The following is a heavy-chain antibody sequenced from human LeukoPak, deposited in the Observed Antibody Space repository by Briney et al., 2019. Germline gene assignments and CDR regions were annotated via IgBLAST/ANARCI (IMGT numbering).Heavy chain of an antibody. V-gene: IGHV4-4*07. CDR2: IYKSGST. CDR3: ARSFLDYMDV. Sequence: SETLSLTCAVSGESINPYYWNWIRQPAGKGLEWIGHIYKSGSTNYNPSLKSRVTMSLDTSKNQFSLKLRSVTAADTAVYFCARSFLDYMDVWGKGTTVTVSS. D-gene: IGHD2/OR15-2a*01. CDR1: GESINPYY. J-gene: IGHJ6*03.